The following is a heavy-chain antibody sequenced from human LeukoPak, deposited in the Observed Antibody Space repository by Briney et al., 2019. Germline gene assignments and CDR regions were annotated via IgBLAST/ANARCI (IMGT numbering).Heavy chain of an antibody. V-gene: IGHV1-8*01. D-gene: IGHD2-8*01. CDR3: AREMRLSNWFDP. J-gene: IGHJ5*02. Sequence: GASVKVSCKASGYTFTSYDINWVRQATGQGLEWMGWMNPNSGNTGYAQKFQGRVTMTRNTSISTAYMELSSLRSEDTAVYYCAREMRLSNWFDPWGQGTLVTVSS. CDR2: MNPNSGNT. CDR1: GYTFTSYD.